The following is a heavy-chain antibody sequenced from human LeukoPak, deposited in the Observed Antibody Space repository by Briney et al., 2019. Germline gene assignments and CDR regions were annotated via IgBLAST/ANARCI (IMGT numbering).Heavy chain of an antibody. Sequence: SETLSLTCTVSGGSISSSSYYWGWIRQPPGKGLEWIGSIYYSGSTYYNPSLKSRVTISVDTSKNQFSLKLSSVTAADTAVYYCARVSLRGWYSYYFDYWGQGTLVTVSS. CDR2: IYYSGST. J-gene: IGHJ4*02. V-gene: IGHV4-39*07. D-gene: IGHD6-19*01. CDR3: ARVSLRGWYSYYFDY. CDR1: GGSISSSSYY.